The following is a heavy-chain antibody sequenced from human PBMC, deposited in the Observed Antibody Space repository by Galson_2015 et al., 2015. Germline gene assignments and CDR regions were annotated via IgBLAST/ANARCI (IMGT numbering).Heavy chain of an antibody. CDR3: AGDMEGEWFGELNQYNWFDP. D-gene: IGHD3-10*01. J-gene: IGHJ5*02. CDR2: ISSSSSYI. CDR1: GFTFSSYS. V-gene: IGHV3-21*01. Sequence: SLRLSCAASGFTFSSYSMNWVRQAPGKGLEWISSISSSSSYIYYADSVKGRFTISRDNAKNSLYLQMNSLRAEDTAVYYCAGDMEGEWFGELNQYNWFDPWGQGTLVTVSS.